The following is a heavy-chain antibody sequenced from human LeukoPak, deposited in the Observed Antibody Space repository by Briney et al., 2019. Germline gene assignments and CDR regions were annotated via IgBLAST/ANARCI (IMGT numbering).Heavy chain of an antibody. D-gene: IGHD3-3*01. CDR1: GYTFTSYG. V-gene: IGHV1-18*01. CDR2: ISAYNGNT. Sequence: GASVKVSCKASGYTFTSYGISWVRQAPGRGLEGMGWISAYNGNTNYAQKLQGRVTMTTDTSTSTAYMELRSLRSDDTAVYYCARVGYYDFWSGRLGYFDYWGQGTLVTVSS. J-gene: IGHJ4*02. CDR3: ARVGYYDFWSGRLGYFDY.